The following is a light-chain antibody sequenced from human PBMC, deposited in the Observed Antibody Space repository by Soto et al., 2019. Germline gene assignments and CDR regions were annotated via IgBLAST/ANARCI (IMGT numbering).Light chain of an antibody. CDR2: GAS. Sequence: IVLTQSPGTLSLSPGERATLSCRASQSVSSSYLAWYQQRPGQAPRLLIFGASYRATGIPDRFSGSGSGTDFTLTISRLEPEDFAVYYCQHYSSSPPEFTFGPGTTVDIK. J-gene: IGKJ3*01. V-gene: IGKV3-20*01. CDR1: QSVSSSY. CDR3: QHYSSSPPEFT.